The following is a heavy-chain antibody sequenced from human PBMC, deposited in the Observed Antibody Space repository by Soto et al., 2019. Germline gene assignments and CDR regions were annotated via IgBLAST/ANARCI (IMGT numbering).Heavy chain of an antibody. CDR3: ARVSGSYYYGMDV. CDR2: INQSGGT. Sequence: PSETLSLTCAVYGGPFSGYYWSWIRQPPGKGLEWIGEINQSGGTNYSPSLKSRVTISIDTSKNQFSLKLSSVTAADTAVYYCARVSGSYYYGMDVWGQGTTVTVSS. D-gene: IGHD1-26*01. CDR1: GGPFSGYY. V-gene: IGHV4-34*01. J-gene: IGHJ6*02.